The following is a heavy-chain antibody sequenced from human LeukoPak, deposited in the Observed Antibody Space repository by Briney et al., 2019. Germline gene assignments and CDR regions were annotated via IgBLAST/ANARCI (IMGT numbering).Heavy chain of an antibody. D-gene: IGHD6-13*01. CDR1: GFTFSSYA. CDR3: ARGAAGAFDY. CDR2: ITSSGGST. V-gene: IGHV3-23*01. Sequence: GGSLRLSCVASGFTFSSYAMNWVRQAPGMGLEWVSVITSSGGSTAYADSVRGRFTISRDNSKNTLYMQMNSLRAEDTAVYYCARGAAGAFDYWGQGTLVTVSS. J-gene: IGHJ4*02.